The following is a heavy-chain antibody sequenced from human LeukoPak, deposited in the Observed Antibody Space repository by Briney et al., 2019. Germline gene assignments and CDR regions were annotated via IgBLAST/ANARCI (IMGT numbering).Heavy chain of an antibody. Sequence: GGSLRLSCAASGFTFSTYSMNWVRQAPGKGLEWVSYISSSSSTIYYADSVKGRFTISRDNAKNSLYLQMNSLRAEDTAVYYCAREYSSSTGKASDYRGQGTLVTVSS. CDR3: AREYSSSTGKASDY. J-gene: IGHJ4*02. V-gene: IGHV3-48*01. CDR2: ISSSSSTI. D-gene: IGHD6-6*01. CDR1: GFTFSTYS.